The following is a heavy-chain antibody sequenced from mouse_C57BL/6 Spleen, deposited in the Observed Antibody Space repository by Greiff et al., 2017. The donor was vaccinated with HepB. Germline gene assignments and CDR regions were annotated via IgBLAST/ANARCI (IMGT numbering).Heavy chain of an antibody. V-gene: IGHV2-3*01. Sequence: VKVVDSGPGLVAPSQSLSITCTVSGFSLTSYGVSWVRQPPGKGLEWLGVIWGDGSTNYHSALISRLSISKDNSKSQVFLKLNSLQTDDTATYYCAKHQLGPWFAYWGQGTLVTVSA. J-gene: IGHJ3*01. CDR3: AKHQLGPWFAY. CDR1: GFSLTSYG. D-gene: IGHD4-1*02. CDR2: IWGDGST.